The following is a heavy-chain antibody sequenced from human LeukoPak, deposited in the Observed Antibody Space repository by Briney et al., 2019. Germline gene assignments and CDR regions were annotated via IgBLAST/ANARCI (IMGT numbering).Heavy chain of an antibody. CDR2: IYSDGRT. CDR1: GFTVSNKY. Sequence: GGSLRLSCAASGFTVSNKYMTWVRQAPGKGLEWVSLIYSDGRTYYADSVKGRCTISRDNSKNTLYLQMNSLRAEDTAVYYCARERKYDSNFDYWGQGTLVTVSS. J-gene: IGHJ4*02. D-gene: IGHD1-1*01. CDR3: ARERKYDSNFDY. V-gene: IGHV3-53*01.